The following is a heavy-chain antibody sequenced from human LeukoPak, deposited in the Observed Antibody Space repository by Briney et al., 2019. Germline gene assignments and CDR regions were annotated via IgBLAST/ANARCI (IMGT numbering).Heavy chain of an antibody. Sequence: SETLSLTCTVSNGSIRSNYWSWVRQPPGKGLEWIAYIYQSGSTNYNPSLKSRVTISVDTSKNQFSLSLSSVTAADTAVYYCARHKWDGFNCFDYWGQETLVTVSS. CDR2: IYQSGST. V-gene: IGHV4-59*08. D-gene: IGHD5-24*01. CDR3: ARHKWDGFNCFDY. J-gene: IGHJ4*02. CDR1: NGSIRSNY.